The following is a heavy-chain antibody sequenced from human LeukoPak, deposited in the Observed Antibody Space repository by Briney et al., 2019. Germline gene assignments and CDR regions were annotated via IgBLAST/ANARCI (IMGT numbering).Heavy chain of an antibody. J-gene: IGHJ4*02. CDR3: ARDPGYYDSYYFDY. Sequence: SETLSLTCTVSGYSISSGYYWGWIRQPPGKGLEWIGSIYHSGSTYYNPSLKSRVTISVDTSKNQFSLKLSSVTAADTAVYYCARDPGYYDSYYFDYWGQGTLVTVSS. V-gene: IGHV4-38-2*02. CDR1: GYSISSGYY. D-gene: IGHD3-22*01. CDR2: IYHSGST.